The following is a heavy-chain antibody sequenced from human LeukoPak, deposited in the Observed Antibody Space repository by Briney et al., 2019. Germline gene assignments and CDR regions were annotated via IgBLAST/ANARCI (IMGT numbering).Heavy chain of an antibody. J-gene: IGHJ1*01. V-gene: IGHV3-15*01. CDR2: IKGTDVGGAT. Sequence: GGSLRLSCATSGFSFYGAWLSWVRQAPGKGLEWVGRIKGTDVGGATDYAAPVKGRFIISKDDSKRTLYLQMNSLSPEDTAVYYCTTVTHFNLGGQGTLVTVSS. CDR1: GFSFYGAW. D-gene: IGHD3-3*02. CDR3: TTVTHFNL.